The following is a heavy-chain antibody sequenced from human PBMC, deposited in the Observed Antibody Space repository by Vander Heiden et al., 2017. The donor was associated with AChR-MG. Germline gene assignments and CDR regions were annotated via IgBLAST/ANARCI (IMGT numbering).Heavy chain of an antibody. CDR2: IWYDGSNK. V-gene: IGHV3-33*01. CDR3: ARDADPYCGGDCYPYYFDY. J-gene: IGHJ4*02. D-gene: IGHD2-21*02. Sequence: QVQLVESGGGVVQPGRSLRLSCAASGFPFSGYGMHWVRQAPGKGLEWVAVIWYDGSNKYYADSVKGRFTISRDNSKNTLYLQMNSLRAEDTAVFYCARDADPYCGGDCYPYYFDYWGQGTLGTVSS. CDR1: GFPFSGYG.